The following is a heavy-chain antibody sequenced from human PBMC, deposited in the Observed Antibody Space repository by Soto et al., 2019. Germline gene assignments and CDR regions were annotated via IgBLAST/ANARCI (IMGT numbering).Heavy chain of an antibody. CDR2: ITGSGGST. CDR3: AKDRYGDYGGIDY. D-gene: IGHD4-17*01. J-gene: IGHJ4*02. V-gene: IGHV3-23*01. CDR1: GFTFSTYA. Sequence: EVQLLESGGGLVQPGGSLRLSCAASGFTFSTYAMIWVRQAPGKGLEWVSVITGSGGSTYYADSVKGRFTISRHTSKNTLFLQMNSLRAEDTAVYYCAKDRYGDYGGIDYWGQGTMVTVSS.